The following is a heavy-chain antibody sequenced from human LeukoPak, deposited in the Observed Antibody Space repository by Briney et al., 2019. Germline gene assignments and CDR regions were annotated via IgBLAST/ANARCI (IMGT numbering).Heavy chain of an antibody. CDR1: GFTFSDYY. J-gene: IGHJ4*02. V-gene: IGHV3-11*06. Sequence: GGSRRLSCAASGFTFSDYYMSWIRQAPGKGLEWVSYISSSSSYTNYADSVKGRFTISRDNAKNSLYLQMNSLRAEDTAVYYCARGGYSSSPDYWGQGTLVTVSS. CDR3: ARGGYSSSPDY. CDR2: ISSSSSYT. D-gene: IGHD6-13*01.